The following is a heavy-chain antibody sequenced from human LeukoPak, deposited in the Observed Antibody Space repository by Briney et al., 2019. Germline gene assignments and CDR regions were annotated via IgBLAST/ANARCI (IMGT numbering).Heavy chain of an antibody. D-gene: IGHD3-22*01. CDR2: INPTGDST. CDR3: AREVPYDSSRYYQPFDY. Sequence: ASVKVSCKASGYTFTNYYMHWVRQAPGQGLEWMGLINPTGDSTAYAQNFQGRVTMTRDMSTSTDYMELSSLRSEDTAIYYCAREVPYDSSRYYQPFDYWGQGTLVTVSS. V-gene: IGHV1-46*01. CDR1: GYTFTNYY. J-gene: IGHJ4*02.